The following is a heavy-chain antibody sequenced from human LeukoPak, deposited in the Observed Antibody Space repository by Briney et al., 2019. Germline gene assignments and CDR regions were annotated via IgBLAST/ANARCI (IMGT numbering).Heavy chain of an antibody. CDR2: INSDGSSR. CDR1: GFTFRNYW. CDR3: ASASSHRIAAGGDY. J-gene: IGHJ4*02. D-gene: IGHD6-13*01. Sequence: GGSLRLSCAASGFTFRNYWMHWVRHATGKGLVWVSRINSDGSSRNYADSVKGRFTIYRDNAKNTLYLQMNSLRAEDTAVYYCASASSHRIAAGGDYWGQGTLVTVSS. V-gene: IGHV3-74*01.